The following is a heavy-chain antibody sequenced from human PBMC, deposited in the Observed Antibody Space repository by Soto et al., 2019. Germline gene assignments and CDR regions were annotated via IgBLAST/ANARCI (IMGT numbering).Heavy chain of an antibody. CDR3: ASLTTGYCSSTSCSKKADYYYGMDV. D-gene: IGHD2-2*01. CDR1: GYSFTSYW. V-gene: IGHV5-51*01. Sequence: GESLKISCKGSGYSFTSYWIGWVRQMPGKGLEWMGIIYPGDCDTRYSPSFQGQVTISADKSIRTAYLQWSSLKASDTSIYYCASLTTGYCSSTSCSKKADYYYGMDVWGQGTTVTVSS. CDR2: IYPGDCDT. J-gene: IGHJ6*02.